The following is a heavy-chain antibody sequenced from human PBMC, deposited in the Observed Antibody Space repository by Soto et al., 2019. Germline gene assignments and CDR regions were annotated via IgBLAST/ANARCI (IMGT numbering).Heavy chain of an antibody. Sequence: PGGSLRLSCAASGFTFSSYGMHWVRQAPGKGLEWVAVIWYDGSNKYYADYVKGRFTISRDNSKNTLYLQMNSLRAEDTAVYYFARDSAYGSGSPNDAFDIWGQGTMVTVSS. V-gene: IGHV3-33*01. CDR1: GFTFSSYG. J-gene: IGHJ3*02. D-gene: IGHD3-10*01. CDR3: ARDSAYGSGSPNDAFDI. CDR2: IWYDGSNK.